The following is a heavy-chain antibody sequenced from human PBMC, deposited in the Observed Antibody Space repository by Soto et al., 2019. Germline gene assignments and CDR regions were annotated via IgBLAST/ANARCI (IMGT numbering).Heavy chain of an antibody. D-gene: IGHD6-6*01. Sequence: GGSLRLSCAASGFTFSSYWMTWVRQAPGKGLEWVAKIKQDGSEKYYVDSVKGRFTISRDNAKNSLYLQMNSLRAEDTAVYYCARSPLGRPYYYYYMDVWGKGTTVTVSS. CDR1: GFTFSSYW. CDR2: IKQDGSEK. CDR3: ARSPLGRPYYYYYMDV. J-gene: IGHJ6*03. V-gene: IGHV3-7*01.